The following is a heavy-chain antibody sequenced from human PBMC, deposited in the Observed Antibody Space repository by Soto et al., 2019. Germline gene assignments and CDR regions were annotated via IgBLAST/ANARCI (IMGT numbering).Heavy chain of an antibody. CDR3: ARVGKEPTGFDY. V-gene: IGHV1-46*01. CDR2: INVSGGNT. J-gene: IGHJ4*02. D-gene: IGHD6-13*01. CDR1: GFTFTSSA. Sequence: ASVKVSCKASGFTFTSSAVQWVRQAPGQRLEWIRLINVSGGNTSYAQKFQGRVTMTRDTSTSTVYMELSSLRSEDTAVYYCARVGKEPTGFDYWGQGTLVTVSS.